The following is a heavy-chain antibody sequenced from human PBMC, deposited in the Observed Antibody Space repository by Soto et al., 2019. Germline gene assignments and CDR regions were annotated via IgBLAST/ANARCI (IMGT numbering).Heavy chain of an antibody. CDR2: INPNSGGT. CDR1: GYTFTGYY. V-gene: IGHV1-2*02. CDR3: AREIAPLRYCSSTSCYSYGMDV. D-gene: IGHD2-2*02. J-gene: IGHJ6*02. Sequence: ASVKVSCKASGYTFTGYYMHWVRQAPGQGLEWMGWINPNSGGTNYAQKFQGRVTMTRDTSISTAYMELSRLRSDDTAVYYCAREIAPLRYCSSTSCYSYGMDVWGQGTTVTVSS.